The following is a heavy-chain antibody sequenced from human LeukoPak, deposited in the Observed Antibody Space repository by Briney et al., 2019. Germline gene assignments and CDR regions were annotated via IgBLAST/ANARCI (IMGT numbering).Heavy chain of an antibody. V-gene: IGHV3-33*08. D-gene: IGHD3-22*01. CDR2: IWYDGSNK. J-gene: IGHJ3*02. CDR1: GFTVSSNY. CDR3: ARDPPMYYYDEPGSRDAFDI. Sequence: GGSLRLSCAASGFTVSSNYMSWVRQAPGKGLEWVAVIWYDGSNKYYAESVKGRFTISRDNSKNTLHLQMNSLRAEDTAVYYCARDPPMYYYDEPGSRDAFDIWGQGTMVTVSS.